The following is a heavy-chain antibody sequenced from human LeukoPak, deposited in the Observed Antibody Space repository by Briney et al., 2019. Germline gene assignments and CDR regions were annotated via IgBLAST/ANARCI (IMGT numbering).Heavy chain of an antibody. CDR1: GFTFSSYW. J-gene: IGHJ4*02. CDR2: INSDGSST. CDR3: ARDKEERYYYDSSGYYHY. D-gene: IGHD3-22*01. Sequence: GSLRLSCAASGFTFSSYWMHWVRQAPGKGLVWVSRINSDGSSTSYADSVKGRFTISRDNAKNTLYLQMNSLRAEDTAVYYCARDKEERYYYDSSGYYHYWGQGTLVTVSS. V-gene: IGHV3-74*01.